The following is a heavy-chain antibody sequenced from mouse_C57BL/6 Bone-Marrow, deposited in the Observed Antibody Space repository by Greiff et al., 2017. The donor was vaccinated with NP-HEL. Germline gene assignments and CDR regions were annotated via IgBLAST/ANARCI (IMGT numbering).Heavy chain of an antibody. J-gene: IGHJ4*01. CDR1: GYTFTSYW. Sequence: LQQPGAELVRPGTSVKLSCKASGYTFTSYWMHWVKQRPGQGLEWIGVIDPSDSYTNYNQKFKGKATLTVDTSSSTAYMQLSSLTSEDSAVYYCARYGQLRLRWYAMDYWGQGTSVTVSS. V-gene: IGHV1-59*01. CDR3: ARYGQLRLRWYAMDY. D-gene: IGHD3-2*02. CDR2: IDPSDSYT.